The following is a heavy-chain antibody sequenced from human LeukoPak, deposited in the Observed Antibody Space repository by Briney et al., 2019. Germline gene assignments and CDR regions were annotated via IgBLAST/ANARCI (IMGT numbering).Heavy chain of an antibody. Sequence: SETLSLTCAVYGGSFSGYYWSWIRQPPGKGLEWIGEINHSGSTKYNPSLESRVTLSVDTAKNQFSLKLSSVTAADTAVYYCARPMVPQGAGAFDIWGQGTMVTVSS. J-gene: IGHJ3*02. CDR2: INHSGST. D-gene: IGHD6-19*01. V-gene: IGHV4-34*01. CDR3: ARPMVPQGAGAFDI. CDR1: GGSFSGYY.